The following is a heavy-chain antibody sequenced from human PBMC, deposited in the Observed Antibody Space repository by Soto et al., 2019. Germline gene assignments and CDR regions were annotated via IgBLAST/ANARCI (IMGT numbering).Heavy chain of an antibody. CDR3: ARDWRYSGDDLP. Sequence: SVKVSCKASGGTFSSYAISWVRQAPGQGLEWMGGIIPIFGTANYAQKFQGRVTITADESTSTAYMELNSLRSEDTAVYYCARDWRYSGDDLPWGQGTLVTVSS. V-gene: IGHV1-69*13. CDR1: GGTFSSYA. D-gene: IGHD5-12*01. J-gene: IGHJ5*02. CDR2: IIPIFGTA.